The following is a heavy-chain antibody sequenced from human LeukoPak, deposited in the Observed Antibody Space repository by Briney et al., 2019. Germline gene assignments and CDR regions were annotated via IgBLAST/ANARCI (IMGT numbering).Heavy chain of an antibody. Sequence: SSETLSLTCAVSGGSISSSNWWSWVRQPPGKGLEWIGEIYHSGSTNYNPSLKSRVTISVDKSKNQFSLKLSSVTAADTAVYYCARWSNYYYYYGMDVWGQGTTVTVSS. J-gene: IGHJ6*02. CDR1: GGSISSSNW. V-gene: IGHV4-4*02. CDR3: ARWSNYYYYYGMDV. CDR2: IYHSGST.